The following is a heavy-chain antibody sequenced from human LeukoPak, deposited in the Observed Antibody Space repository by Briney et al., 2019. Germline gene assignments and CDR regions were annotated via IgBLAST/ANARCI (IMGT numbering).Heavy chain of an antibody. J-gene: IGHJ4*02. D-gene: IGHD6-19*01. Sequence: GSLRLSCTASGYTFTSYYMHWVRQAPGQGLEWMAIIRPSGGSSSYAPKFQGSVTMTRDTSTSTFYMEMSILRSEDTAVYYSARDDSSCWYVFDYWGQGTLVSVSS. V-gene: IGHV1-46*01. CDR2: IRPSGGSS. CDR3: ARDDSSCWYVFDY. CDR1: GYTFTSYY.